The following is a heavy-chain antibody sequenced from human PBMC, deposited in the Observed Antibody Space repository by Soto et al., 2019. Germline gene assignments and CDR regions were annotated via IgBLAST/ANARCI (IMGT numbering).Heavy chain of an antibody. CDR2: ISGSGGST. CDR1: GFTFSRYA. J-gene: IGHJ6*02. V-gene: IGHV3-23*01. Sequence: GSLRLSCAASGFTFSRYAMSWVRQAPGKGLEWVSAISGSGGSTYYADSVKGRFTISRDNSKNTLYLQMNSLRAEDTAVYYWAKDGPVPYYYYYGMDVWGQGTTVTVSS. CDR3: AKDGPVPYYYYYGMDV.